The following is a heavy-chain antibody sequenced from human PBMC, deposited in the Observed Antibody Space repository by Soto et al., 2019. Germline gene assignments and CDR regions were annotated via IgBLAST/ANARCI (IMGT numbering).Heavy chain of an antibody. Sequence: VQLVQSGAEVKKPGASVRVSCKASGYTFTSFGLSWVRQPPGQGPEWMGWISPGIDKATYAHKFQGRITMTTDTSTTTAYMERRSRRSDDTAVYYCTRDLFFIAPSTVATDASWGEGTVVSVS. CDR3: TRDLFFIAPSTVATDAS. CDR1: GYTFTSFG. V-gene: IGHV1-18*01. J-gene: IGHJ5*02. D-gene: IGHD5-12*01. CDR2: ISPGIDKA.